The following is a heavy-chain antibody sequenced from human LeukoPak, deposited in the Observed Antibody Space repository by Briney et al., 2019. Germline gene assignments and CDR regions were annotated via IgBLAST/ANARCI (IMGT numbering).Heavy chain of an antibody. CDR2: IYSGGST. CDR1: GFTFSSYS. J-gene: IGHJ4*02. CDR3: AREEAGYGGYFDY. V-gene: IGHV3-66*01. Sequence: PGGSLRLSCAASGFTFSSYSMNWVRQAPGKGLKWVSVIYSGGSTYYADSVKGRFTISRDNSKNTLYLQMNSLRAEDTAVYYCAREEAGYGGYFDYWGQGTLVTVSS. D-gene: IGHD5-12*01.